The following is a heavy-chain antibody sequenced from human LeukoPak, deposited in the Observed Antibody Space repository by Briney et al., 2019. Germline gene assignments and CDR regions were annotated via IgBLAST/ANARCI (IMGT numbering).Heavy chain of an antibody. CDR2: INPSGGSA. Sequence: ASVKVSCKASGYTFTSYYIHWVRQAPGQGLEWMGIINPSGGSANYAQKFQGSVTMTRDTSTSTVYMELSSLRSEDTAVYYCARVGTYNYYGMDVWGQGTTVTVSS. D-gene: IGHD1-14*01. CDR3: ARVGTYNYYGMDV. V-gene: IGHV1-46*01. CDR1: GYTFTSYY. J-gene: IGHJ6*02.